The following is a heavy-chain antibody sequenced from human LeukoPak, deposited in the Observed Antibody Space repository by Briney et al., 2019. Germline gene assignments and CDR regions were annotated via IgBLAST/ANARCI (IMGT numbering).Heavy chain of an antibody. D-gene: IGHD1-26*01. CDR3: ARSGGGGSYSAAAH. Sequence: SETLSLTCSVAGGSITSSSYSWSWIRQPAGKGPEWIGRIYTSGSTNYNPSLNSRVTISLDTSKNQFSLKLNSVTATDTAVYYCARSGGGGSYSAAAHWGQGTLVTVSS. J-gene: IGHJ4*02. V-gene: IGHV4-61*02. CDR2: IYTSGST. CDR1: GGSITSSSYS.